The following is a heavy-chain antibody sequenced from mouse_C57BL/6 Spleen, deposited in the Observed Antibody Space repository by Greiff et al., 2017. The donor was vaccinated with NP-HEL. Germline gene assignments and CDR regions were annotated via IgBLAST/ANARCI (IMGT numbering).Heavy chain of an antibody. J-gene: IGHJ2*01. D-gene: IGHD4-1*01. CDR1: GYAFSSSW. Sequence: VQLQQSGPELVKPGASVKISCKASGYAFSSSWMNWVKQRPGKGLEWIGRIYPGDGDTNYNGKFKGKATLTADKSSSTAYMQLSSLTSEDSAVYFCARSWDEDYFDYWGQGTTLTVSS. V-gene: IGHV1-82*01. CDR2: IYPGDGDT. CDR3: ARSWDEDYFDY.